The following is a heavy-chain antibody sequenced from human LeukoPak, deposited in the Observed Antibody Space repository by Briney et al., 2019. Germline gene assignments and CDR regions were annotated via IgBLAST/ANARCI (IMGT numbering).Heavy chain of an antibody. CDR1: GYTFTGYH. V-gene: IGHV1-2*02. D-gene: IGHD3-9*01. J-gene: IGHJ4*02. CDR2: INPNSGGT. CDR3: ARGGGLRYFDWSSPYYFDY. Sequence: ASVKVSCKASGYTFTGYHMHWVRQAPGQGLEWMGWINPNSGGTNYAQKFQGRVTMTRDTSISTAYMELSRLRSDDTAVYYCARGGGLRYFDWSSPYYFDYWGRGTLVTVSS.